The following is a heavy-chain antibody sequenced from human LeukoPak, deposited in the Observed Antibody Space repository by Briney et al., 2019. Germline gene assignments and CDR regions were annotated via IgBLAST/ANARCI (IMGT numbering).Heavy chain of an antibody. CDR1: GFTSSSYS. CDR3: ARDRDWNHFDY. CDR2: ISSSSSYI. J-gene: IGHJ4*02. Sequence: GGSLRLSCAASGFTSSSYSMNWVRQAPGKGLEWVSSISSSSSYIYYADSVKGRFTISRDNAKNSLYLQMNSLRAEDTAVYYCARDRDWNHFDYWGQGTLVTVSS. V-gene: IGHV3-21*01. D-gene: IGHD1-1*01.